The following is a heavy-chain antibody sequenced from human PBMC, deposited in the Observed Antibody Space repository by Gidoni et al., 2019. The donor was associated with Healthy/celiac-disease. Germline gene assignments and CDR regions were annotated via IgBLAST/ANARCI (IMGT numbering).Heavy chain of an antibody. CDR1: FTFSSYA. CDR2: ISYGGSNK. Sequence: FTFSSYAMHWVRPAPGKGLERGAVISYGGSNKYDAASVKGRFTISRDNSKNTLYLQMNSLIAEDTAVYYCARAGPEFGDYGDYDYYYYGRDVLGQGTTVTVSS. CDR3: ARAGPEFGDYGDYDYYYYGRDV. D-gene: IGHD4-17*01. V-gene: IGHV3-30-3*01. J-gene: IGHJ6*02.